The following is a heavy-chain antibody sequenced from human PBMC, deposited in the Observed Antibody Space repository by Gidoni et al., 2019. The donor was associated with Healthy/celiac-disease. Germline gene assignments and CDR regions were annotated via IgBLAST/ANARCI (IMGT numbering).Heavy chain of an antibody. Sequence: QLQLQESGPGLVKPSETLSLTCTVPGGSISSSSYYWGWIRQPPGKGLEWIGSTYYSGSTYYNPSLKSRVTISVDTSKNQFSLKLSSVTAADTAVYYCARHQKDGYKDYYYSYYMDVWGKGTTVTVSS. J-gene: IGHJ6*03. CDR3: ARHQKDGYKDYYYSYYMDV. D-gene: IGHD5-12*01. CDR2: TYYSGST. V-gene: IGHV4-39*01. CDR1: GGSISSSSYY.